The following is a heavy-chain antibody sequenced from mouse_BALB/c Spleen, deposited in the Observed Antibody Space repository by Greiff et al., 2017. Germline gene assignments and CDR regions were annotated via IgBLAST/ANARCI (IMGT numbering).Heavy chain of an antibody. J-gene: IGHJ2*01. CDR2: ISYSGST. Sequence: VQLQQSGPSLVKPSQTLSLTCSVTGDSITSGYWNWIRKFPGNKLEYMGYISYSGSTYYNPSIKSRISITRDTSKNQYYLQLNSVTTEDTATYYCARYITTVVATGYFDYWGQGTTLTVSS. CDR3: ARYITTVVATGYFDY. CDR1: GDSITSGY. V-gene: IGHV3-8*02. D-gene: IGHD1-1*01.